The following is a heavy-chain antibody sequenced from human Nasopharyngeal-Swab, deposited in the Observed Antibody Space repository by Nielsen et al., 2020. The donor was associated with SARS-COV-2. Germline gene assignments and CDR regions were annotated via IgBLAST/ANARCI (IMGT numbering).Heavy chain of an antibody. J-gene: IGHJ6*02. Sequence: SEPLSLTCAAYGGAFSGFYWSWIRQPPGEGLEWIGEINPSGSTDYNPSLKSRVSMSVDTSKNQVFLNLRSVTAADTAVYYCARGRRERAPRYYYYGMDVWGQGTTVTVS. V-gene: IGHV4-34*01. CDR3: ARGRRERAPRYYYYGMDV. CDR1: GGAFSGFY. D-gene: IGHD1-1*01. CDR2: INPSGST.